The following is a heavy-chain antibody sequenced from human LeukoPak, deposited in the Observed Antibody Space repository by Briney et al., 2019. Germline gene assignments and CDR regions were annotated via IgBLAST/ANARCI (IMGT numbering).Heavy chain of an antibody. Sequence: GGSLRLSCAASGFTFSSYSMNWVRQAPGKGLEWVSSISSSSSYIYYADSVKGRFTISRDNAKNSLYLQMNSLRAEDTAVYYRARERGTAMAPIYYYYYYGMDVWGQGTTVTVSS. J-gene: IGHJ6*02. CDR2: ISSSSSYI. V-gene: IGHV3-21*01. CDR1: GFTFSSYS. CDR3: ARERGTAMAPIYYYYYYGMDV. D-gene: IGHD5-18*01.